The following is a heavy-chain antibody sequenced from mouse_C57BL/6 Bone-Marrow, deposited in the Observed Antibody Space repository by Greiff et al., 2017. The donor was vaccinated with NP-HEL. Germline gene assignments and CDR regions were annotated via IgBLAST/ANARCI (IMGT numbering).Heavy chain of an antibody. V-gene: IGHV5-4*03. CDR3: ARVRIYYDYSRGFAY. CDR1: GFTFSSYA. CDR2: ISDGGSYT. D-gene: IGHD2-4*01. Sequence: EVKVEESGGGLVKPGGSLKLSCAASGFTFSSYAMSWVRQTPEKRLEWVATISDGGSYTYYPDNVKGRFTISRDNAKNNLYLQMSHLKSEDTAMYYCARVRIYYDYSRGFAYWGQGTLVTVSA. J-gene: IGHJ3*01.